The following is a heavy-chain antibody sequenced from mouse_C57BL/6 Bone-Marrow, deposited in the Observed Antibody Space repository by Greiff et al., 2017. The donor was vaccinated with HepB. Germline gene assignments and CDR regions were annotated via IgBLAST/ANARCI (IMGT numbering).Heavy chain of an antibody. Sequence: EVQLQQSGPELVKPGASVKMSCKASGYTFTDYNMHWVKQSHGKSLEWIGYINPNNGGTSYNQKFKGKATLTVNKSFSTAYMELRSLTSEDSAVYYCAGGYYSNLAWFAYWGQGTLVTVSA. D-gene: IGHD2-5*01. CDR3: AGGYYSNLAWFAY. V-gene: IGHV1-22*01. CDR1: GYTFTDYN. J-gene: IGHJ3*01. CDR2: INPNNGGT.